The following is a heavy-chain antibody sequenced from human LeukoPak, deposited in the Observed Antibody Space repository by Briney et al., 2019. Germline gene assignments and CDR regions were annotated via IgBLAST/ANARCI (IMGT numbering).Heavy chain of an antibody. CDR1: GFTFSTYA. CDR3: VRGTGY. Sequence: GGSLRLSCSVSGFTFSTYAMHWVRQAPGKGLEYVSAISSNGDNTYYADSVKGRFTISRDNSKHTLYLQMSSLRADDTAVYYCVRGTGYWGQGHLVTVSS. V-gene: IGHV3-64D*06. CDR2: ISSNGDNT. J-gene: IGHJ4*02.